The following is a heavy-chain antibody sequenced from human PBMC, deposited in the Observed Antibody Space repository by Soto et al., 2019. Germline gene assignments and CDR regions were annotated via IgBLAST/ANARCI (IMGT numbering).Heavy chain of an antibody. J-gene: IGHJ4*02. CDR2: IYYSGST. CDR3: AREPSI. V-gene: IGHV4-31*03. Sequence: QVQLQESGPGLVKTSQTLSLTCTVSGGSINSGGYYWTWIRQHPGKVLEWIGYIYYSGSTYYNPSHKSRVTISVDTSKNHFSLKLSSVTAADTAVYYCAREPSIWGPGTLVTVSS. CDR1: GGSINSGGYY.